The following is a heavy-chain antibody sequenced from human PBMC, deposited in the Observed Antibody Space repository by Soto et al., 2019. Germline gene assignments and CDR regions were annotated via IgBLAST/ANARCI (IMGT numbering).Heavy chain of an antibody. CDR1: GGSISSGGYY. V-gene: IGHV4-31*03. D-gene: IGHD2-15*01. CDR2: IYYSGST. Sequence: QVQLQESGPGLVKPSQTLSLTCSVSGGSISSGGYYWSWIRQHPGKGLEWIGYIYYSGSTYYNPSLKSRVTISVDTSKNQFSLKLSSVTAADTAVYYCARVRYCSGGSCYPRFDPWGQGTLVTVSS. CDR3: ARVRYCSGGSCYPRFDP. J-gene: IGHJ5*02.